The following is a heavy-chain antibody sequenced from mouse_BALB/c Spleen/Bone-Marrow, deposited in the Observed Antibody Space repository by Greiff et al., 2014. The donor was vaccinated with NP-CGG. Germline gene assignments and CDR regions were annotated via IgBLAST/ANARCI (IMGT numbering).Heavy chain of an antibody. CDR3: ARGLYGAMDY. V-gene: IGHV1S81*02. J-gene: IGHJ4*01. Sequence: QVQLQQSGAELVKPGASVKLSCKASGYTFTSYWMYWVIQRPGQGLEWIGEINPRSGRTNYNEKFKSRATLTVDKSSSTAYMQLSSLTSEDSAVYYCARGLYGAMDYRGQGTSVTVSS. CDR1: GYTFTSYW. D-gene: IGHD1-1*01. CDR2: INPRSGRT.